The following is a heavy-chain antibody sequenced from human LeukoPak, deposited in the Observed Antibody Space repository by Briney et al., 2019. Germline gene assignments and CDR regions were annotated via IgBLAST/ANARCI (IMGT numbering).Heavy chain of an antibody. CDR1: AFTFRNYA. CDR2: ISHDERNI. V-gene: IGHV3-30*18. D-gene: IGHD2-2*01. CDR3: AKDRTGLLVVPAALDY. Sequence: PGRSLRLSCAASAFTFRNYAMHWVRQAPGKGLEWVAVISHDERNIYYADSVKGRFTISRDNSKNTLYLQMNNLRAEDTAVYYCAKDRTGLLVVPAALDYWGQGTLVTVSS. J-gene: IGHJ4*02.